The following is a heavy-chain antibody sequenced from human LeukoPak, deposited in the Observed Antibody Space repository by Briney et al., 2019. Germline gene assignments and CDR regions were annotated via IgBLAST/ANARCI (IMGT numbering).Heavy chain of an antibody. Sequence: SETLSLTCAVYGGSFSGYYWSWIRQPPGEGLEWIGEINHSGSTNYNPSLKSRVTISVDTSKNQFSLKLSIVTAEDTAVYYCARDPAYSHDSSVYNWGQGTLVTVSS. J-gene: IGHJ1*01. CDR3: ARDPAYSHDSSVYN. V-gene: IGHV4-34*01. CDR1: GGSFSGYY. CDR2: INHSGST. D-gene: IGHD3-22*01.